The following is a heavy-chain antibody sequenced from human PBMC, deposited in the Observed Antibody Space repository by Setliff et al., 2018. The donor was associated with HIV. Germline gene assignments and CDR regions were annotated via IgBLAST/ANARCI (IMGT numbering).Heavy chain of an antibody. D-gene: IGHD1-1*01. J-gene: IGHJ4*02. V-gene: IGHV3-30*04. CDR2: IYFDTNNE. Sequence: RLSCAASGFSVTSYVMHWVRQAPGKGLDWVGVIYFDTNNELHADSVKGRFSISRDKSKNTLYLQMNSLRVEDTALYYCARDRGDRELDYWGQGTLVTVSS. CDR3: ARDRGDRELDY. CDR1: GFSVTSYV.